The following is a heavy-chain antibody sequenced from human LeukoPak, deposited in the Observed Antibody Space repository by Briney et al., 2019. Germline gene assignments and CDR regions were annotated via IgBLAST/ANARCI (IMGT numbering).Heavy chain of an antibody. CDR2: INPNSGGT. CDR3: ARGRKLLWFGELLDY. CDR1: GYTFTGYY. J-gene: IGHJ4*02. Sequence: ASVKVSCKASGYTFTGYYMHWVRQAPGQGLEWMGWINPNSGGTNYAQKFQGRVTMTRDTSISTAYMELSRLRSDDTAVYYCARGRKLLWFGELLDYWGQGTLVTVSS. D-gene: IGHD3-10*01. V-gene: IGHV1-2*02.